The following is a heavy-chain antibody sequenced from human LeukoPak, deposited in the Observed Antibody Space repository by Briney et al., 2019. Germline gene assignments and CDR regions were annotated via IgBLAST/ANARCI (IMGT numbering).Heavy chain of an antibody. D-gene: IGHD1-1*01. V-gene: IGHV4-59*12. CDR2: IHRSGSP. J-gene: IGHJ4*02. CDR3: AKDISTGRWNYFDC. CDR1: LDSTTSNF. Sequence: SETLSLTCTVSLDSTTSNFWSWVRQPPGKGLEWIGEIHRSGSPNYNPSLQSRVTISIDRSRNQIVLELSSVTAADTAVYYCAKDISTGRWNYFDCWGQGTLVTVSS.